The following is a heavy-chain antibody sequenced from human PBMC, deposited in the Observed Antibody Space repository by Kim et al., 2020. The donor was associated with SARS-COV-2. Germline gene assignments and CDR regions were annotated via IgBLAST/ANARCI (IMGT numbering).Heavy chain of an antibody. CDR2: ST. V-gene: IGHV3-23*01. CDR3: AKASPAAGNY. J-gene: IGHJ4*02. Sequence: STYYADSVKGRFTISRDNSKNTLYLQMNSLRAEDTAVYYCAKASPAAGNYWGQGTLVTVSS. D-gene: IGHD6-13*01.